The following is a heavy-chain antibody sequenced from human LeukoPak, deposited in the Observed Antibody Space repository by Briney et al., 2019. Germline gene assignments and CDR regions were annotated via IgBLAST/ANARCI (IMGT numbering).Heavy chain of an antibody. CDR2: IYYSAST. CDR3: AATYYDILTGYSEGADAFDI. J-gene: IGHJ3*02. Sequence: SQTLSLTCTVSGGSISSSSYYWGWIRQPPGKGLEWIGSIYYSASTYYNPSLKSRVTISVDTSKNQFSLRLSSVTAADTAVYYCAATYYDILTGYSEGADAFDIWGQGTMVTVSS. D-gene: IGHD3-9*01. V-gene: IGHV4-39*01. CDR1: GGSISSSSYY.